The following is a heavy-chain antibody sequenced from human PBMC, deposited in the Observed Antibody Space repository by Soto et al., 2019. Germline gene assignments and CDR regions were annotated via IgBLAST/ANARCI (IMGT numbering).Heavy chain of an antibody. CDR2: IYYSGST. J-gene: IGHJ4*02. D-gene: IGHD1-7*01. CDR3: AEGITGTTVSYYFDY. V-gene: IGHV4-39*01. CDR1: GGSISSSSYY. Sequence: SETLSLTCTVSGGSISSSSYYWGWIRQPPGKGLEWIGSIYYSGSTYYNPSLKSRVTISVDTSKNQFSLKLSSVTAADTAVYYCAEGITGTTVSYYFDYWGQGTLVTVSS.